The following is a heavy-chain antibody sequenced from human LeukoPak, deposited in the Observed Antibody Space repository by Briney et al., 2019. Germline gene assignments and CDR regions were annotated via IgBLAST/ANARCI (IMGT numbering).Heavy chain of an antibody. CDR2: IIPLFGTA. Sequence: SLKVSCKASGGTLSSYAISWVRQAPGQGLEWMGRIIPLFGTANYAHKLPGRVTITTDEPTSTAYMELSSLRSEDTAVYYCARRLGLGYGDYESAFDIWGQGTMVTVSS. D-gene: IGHD4-17*01. CDR1: GGTLSSYA. V-gene: IGHV1-69*05. CDR3: ARRLGLGYGDYESAFDI. J-gene: IGHJ3*02.